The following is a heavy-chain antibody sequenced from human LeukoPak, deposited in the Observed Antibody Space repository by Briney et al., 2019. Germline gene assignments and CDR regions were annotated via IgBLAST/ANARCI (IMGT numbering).Heavy chain of an antibody. CDR1: GGSISSVDYY. D-gene: IGHD3-9*01. V-gene: IGHV4-30-4*01. J-gene: IGHJ4*02. CDR3: ARHVWLQPFDY. Sequence: SQTLSLTCTVSGGSISSVDYYWSWIRQPPGKGLEWIGYIYYSGSTYYDPSLKSRVMISVDASKNQFSLKLSSVTAADTAVYYCARHVWLQPFDYWGQGTLVTVSS. CDR2: IYYSGST.